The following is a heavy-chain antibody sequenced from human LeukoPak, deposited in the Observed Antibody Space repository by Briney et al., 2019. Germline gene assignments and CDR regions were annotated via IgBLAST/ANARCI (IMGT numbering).Heavy chain of an antibody. CDR2: IYYSEST. D-gene: IGHD6-19*01. Sequence: KPSETLSLTCTVSGGSVSSYYWSWIRQPPGKGLEWIGYIYYSESTNYNPSLKSRVTISVDTSKNQFSLKLSSVTAADTAVYYCARVNSSGRSRARYYYGMDVWGQGTTVTVSS. CDR1: GGSVSSYY. V-gene: IGHV4-59*02. CDR3: ARVNSSGRSRARYYYGMDV. J-gene: IGHJ6*02.